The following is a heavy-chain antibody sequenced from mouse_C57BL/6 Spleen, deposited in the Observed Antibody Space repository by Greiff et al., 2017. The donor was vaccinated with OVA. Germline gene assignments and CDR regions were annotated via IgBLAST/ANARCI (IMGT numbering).Heavy chain of an antibody. V-gene: IGHV5-17*01. D-gene: IGHD1-1*01. CDR3: AKGNYYGSRGGFDY. CDR1: GFTFSDYG. Sequence: EVQGVESGGGLVKPGGSLKLSCAASGFTFSDYGMHWVRQAPEKGLEWVAYISSGSSTIYYAATVKGRFNIHRDNAKHTLFLQMTSLRSEDKAMYYCAKGNYYGSRGGFDYWGQGTTLTVSS. J-gene: IGHJ2*01. CDR2: ISSGSSTI.